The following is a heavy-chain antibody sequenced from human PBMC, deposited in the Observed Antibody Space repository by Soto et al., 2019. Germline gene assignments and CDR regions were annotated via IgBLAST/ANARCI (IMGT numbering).Heavy chain of an antibody. Sequence: PSETLSLTCAVSGGSNSSGGYSWSWFRQPPGKGLEWIGYIYHNRNTYYNPSLKSRVTISVDRSKNQFSLKLSSVTAADTAMYYCARVPSPWGQGTLVTVSS. CDR3: ARVPSP. CDR1: GGSNSSGGYS. J-gene: IGHJ5*02. CDR2: IYHNRNT. V-gene: IGHV4-30-2*01.